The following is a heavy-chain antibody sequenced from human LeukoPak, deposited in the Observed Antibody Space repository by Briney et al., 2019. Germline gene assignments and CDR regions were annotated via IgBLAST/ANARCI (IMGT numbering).Heavy chain of an antibody. CDR3: TRLAGDEYFDISRGPD. CDR2: IRSKANSYAT. Sequence: GGSLRLSCAASGFIFSGSAMHWVRQASGQGLEWVGRIRSKANSYATAYAASVKGRFTISRDDSKNTAFLQMNSLKSEDTAVYYCTRLAGDEYFDISRGPDWGQGTLVTVSS. V-gene: IGHV3-73*01. D-gene: IGHD3-9*01. J-gene: IGHJ4*02. CDR1: GFIFSGSA.